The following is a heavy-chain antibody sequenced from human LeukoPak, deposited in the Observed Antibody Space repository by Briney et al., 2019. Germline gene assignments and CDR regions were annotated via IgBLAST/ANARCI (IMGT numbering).Heavy chain of an antibody. CDR2: ISAYNCNT. CDR1: GYTFTSYG. CDR3: ARVMAYDSSGYRYYFDY. V-gene: IGHV1-18*01. D-gene: IGHD3-22*01. J-gene: IGHJ4*02. Sequence: GASVNVSCKASGYTFTSYGISWVRQAPGQGLEWMGWISAYNCNTNYAQKLQGRVTMTTDTSMSTAYMELRSLRSDDTDVYYCARVMAYDSSGYRYYFDYWGQGTLVTVSS.